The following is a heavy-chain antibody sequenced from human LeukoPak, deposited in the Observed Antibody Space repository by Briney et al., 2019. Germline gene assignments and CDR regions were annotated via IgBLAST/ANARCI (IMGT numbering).Heavy chain of an antibody. J-gene: IGHJ4*02. Sequence: GGSLRLSCAASGFTFSSYEMNWVRQAPGKGLEWVSYISSSGSTIYYAASVKGRFTISRDNAKNSLYLQMNSLRAEDTAVYYCATTSPTSGSYLYFDYWGQGTLVTVSS. CDR3: ATTSPTSGSYLYFDY. CDR2: ISSSGSTI. CDR1: GFTFSSYE. V-gene: IGHV3-48*03. D-gene: IGHD1-26*01.